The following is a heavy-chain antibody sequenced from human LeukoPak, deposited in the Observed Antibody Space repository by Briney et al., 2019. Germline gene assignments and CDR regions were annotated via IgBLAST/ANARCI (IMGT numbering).Heavy chain of an antibody. Sequence: ASVKVSCKASGGTFSSYAISWVRQAPGQGLEWMGGIIPIFGTANYAQKFQGRVTITTDEYTSTAYMELSSLRSEDTAVYYCVRVYCSSTSCREAFDIWGQGTMVTVSS. J-gene: IGHJ3*02. V-gene: IGHV1-69*05. CDR2: IIPIFGTA. CDR1: GGTFSSYA. D-gene: IGHD2-2*01. CDR3: VRVYCSSTSCREAFDI.